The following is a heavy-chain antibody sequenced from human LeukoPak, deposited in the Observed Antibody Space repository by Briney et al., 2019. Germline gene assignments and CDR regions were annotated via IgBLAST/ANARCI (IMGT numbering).Heavy chain of an antibody. CDR2: ISSSSSYT. D-gene: IGHD2-2*01. CDR1: GFTFSDYY. CDR3: ARDAIRAAMGNYYYGMDV. J-gene: IGHJ6*04. V-gene: IGHV3-11*06. Sequence: GSLRLSCAASGFTFSDYYMSWIRQAPGKGLEWVSYISSSSSYTNYADSVKGRFTISRDNAKNSLYLQMNSLRAEDTAVYYCARDAIRAAMGNYYYGMDVWGKGTTVTVS.